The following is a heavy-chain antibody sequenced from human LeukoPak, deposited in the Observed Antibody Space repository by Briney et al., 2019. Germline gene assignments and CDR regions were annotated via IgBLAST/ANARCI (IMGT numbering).Heavy chain of an antibody. CDR2: ISAYNGNT. CDR3: AGSSSWYSPFDY. J-gene: IGHJ4*02. D-gene: IGHD6-13*01. CDR1: GYTFSSYG. V-gene: IGHV1-18*01. Sequence: GASVKVSCKASGYTFSSYGISWVRQAPGQGLEWMGWISAYNGNTNYAQKLQGRVTMTTDISTSTAYMELRSLRSDDTAVYYCAGSSSWYSPFDYWGQGTLVTVSS.